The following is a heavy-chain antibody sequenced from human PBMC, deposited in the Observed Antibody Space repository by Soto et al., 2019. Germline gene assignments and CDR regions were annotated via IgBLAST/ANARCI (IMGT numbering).Heavy chain of an antibody. D-gene: IGHD3-3*01. CDR2: IIPIFGTA. Sequence: SVKVSCKASGGTFSSYAISWVRQAPGQGLEWMGGIIPIFGTANYAQKFQGRVTITADKSTSTAYMELSSLRSEDTAVYYCARDSQPTYYDFWSGYYRFDYWGRG. V-gene: IGHV1-69*06. CDR1: GGTFSSYA. CDR3: ARDSQPTYYDFWSGYYRFDY. J-gene: IGHJ4*02.